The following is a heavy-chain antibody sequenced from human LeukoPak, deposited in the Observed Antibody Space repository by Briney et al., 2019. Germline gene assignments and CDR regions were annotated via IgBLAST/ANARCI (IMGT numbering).Heavy chain of an antibody. Sequence: GGSLRLSYAASGFTFSSYAMSWVRQAPGKGLEWASAISGSGGSTYCADSVKGRFTISRDNSKNTLYLQMNSLRAEDTAVYYCAKEPPAYYYDSSGYSHGFDYWGQGTLVTVPS. CDR1: GFTFSSYA. J-gene: IGHJ4*02. CDR3: AKEPPAYYYDSSGYSHGFDY. V-gene: IGHV3-23*01. CDR2: ISGSGGST. D-gene: IGHD3-22*01.